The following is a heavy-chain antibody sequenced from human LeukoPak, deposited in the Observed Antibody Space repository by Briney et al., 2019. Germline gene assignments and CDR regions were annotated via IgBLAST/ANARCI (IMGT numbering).Heavy chain of an antibody. Sequence: ASVKVSCKVSGYTLTELSMHWVRQAPGKGLEWMGVFDPDDGETVYAQKFQGRVTMTEDTSTDTAYMELSSLRSEDTAVYYCAAVGLDDYLRREGFDDYWGQGTLVTVSS. CDR2: FDPDDGET. CDR3: AAVGLDDYLRREGFDDY. J-gene: IGHJ4*02. V-gene: IGHV1-24*01. CDR1: GYTLTELS. D-gene: IGHD5-24*01.